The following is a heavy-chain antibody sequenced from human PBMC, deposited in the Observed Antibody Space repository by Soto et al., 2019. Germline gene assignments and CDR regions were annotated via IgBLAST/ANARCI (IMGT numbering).Heavy chain of an antibody. CDR1: GFAFNRYY. CDR2: VDQDGSAK. V-gene: IGHV3-7*01. Sequence: GGSLRLSCAASGFAFNRYYMSWVRQAPGKGLEWVATVDQDGSAKYYVDSVKGRFTISRDNAKNSLYVQMNSLRGEDTAVYYCARYCAYDSIYYCSSDRLDYWGHGTLVTVSS. CDR3: ARYCAYDSIYYCSSDRLDY. J-gene: IGHJ4*01. D-gene: IGHD3-22*01.